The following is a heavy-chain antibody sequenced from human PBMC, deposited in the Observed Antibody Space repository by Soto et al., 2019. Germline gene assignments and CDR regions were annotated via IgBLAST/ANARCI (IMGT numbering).Heavy chain of an antibody. CDR3: APHTLDTGMPSGY. D-gene: IGHD5-18*01. V-gene: IGHV1-18*01. J-gene: IGHJ4*02. CDR1: GYTFSNYG. Sequence: ASVKVSCKASGYTFSNYGIHWVRQAPGQRLEWMGLINAGKGNTNYAQKLQGRVTLTTDTSTSTAYMELRSLRSDDTAVYYCAPHTLDTGMPSGYWGQGTLVTVSS. CDR2: INAGKGNT.